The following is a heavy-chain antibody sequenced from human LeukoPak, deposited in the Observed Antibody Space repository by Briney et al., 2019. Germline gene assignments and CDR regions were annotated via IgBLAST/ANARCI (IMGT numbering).Heavy chain of an antibody. CDR3: ARQGQLVVTRFYFDY. D-gene: IGHD3-22*01. J-gene: IGHJ4*02. V-gene: IGHV1-69*13. CDR1: GGTFSSYA. CDR2: IIPIFGTA. Sequence: ASVKVSCKASGGTFSSYAISWVRQAPGQGLEWMGGIIPIFGTANYAQKFQGRVTITADESTSTAYMELSSLRPEDTAVYYCARQGQLVVTRFYFDYWGQGTLVTVSS.